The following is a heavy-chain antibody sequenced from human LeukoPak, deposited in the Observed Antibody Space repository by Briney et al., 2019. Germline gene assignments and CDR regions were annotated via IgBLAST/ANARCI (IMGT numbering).Heavy chain of an antibody. V-gene: IGHV6-1*01. CDR3: ARDAVEYYDSSGYAPLIEAFDI. CDR1: GDSVSSNSAA. J-gene: IGHJ3*02. CDR2: TYYRSTWYN. Sequence: SQTLSLTCAISGDSVSSNSAAWNWIRQSPSSVLEWLGRTYYRSTWYNDYAVSVKSRITINPDTSKNQFSLQLNSVTPEDTAVYYCARDAVEYYDSSGYAPLIEAFDIWGQGTMVTVSS. D-gene: IGHD3-22*01.